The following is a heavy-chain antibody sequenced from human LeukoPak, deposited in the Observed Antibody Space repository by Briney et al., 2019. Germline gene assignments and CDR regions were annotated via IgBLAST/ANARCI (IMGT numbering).Heavy chain of an antibody. D-gene: IGHD2-15*01. CDR2: ISAYNGNT. CDR1: GYTFTSYG. V-gene: IGHV1-18*01. Sequence: ASVTVSCMASGYTFTSYGFSWVRQAPGPGLEWMGLISAYNGNTNYAQKLQGRVTMTTDTSTSTAYMELRSLRSDDTAVYYCARKLIAAGAMCFDYWGQGTLVTVSS. J-gene: IGHJ4*02. CDR3: ARKLIAAGAMCFDY.